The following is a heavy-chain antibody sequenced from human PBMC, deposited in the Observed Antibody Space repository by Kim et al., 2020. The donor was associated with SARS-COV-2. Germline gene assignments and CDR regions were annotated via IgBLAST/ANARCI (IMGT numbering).Heavy chain of an antibody. Sequence: SVKVSCKASGGTFSSYAISWVRQAPGQGLEWMGRIIPILGIANYAQKFQGRVTITADKSTSTAYMELSSLRSEDTAVYYCAKGYGSGSVNYWGQGTLVTVSS. CDR1: GGTFSSYA. D-gene: IGHD3-10*01. CDR3: AKGYGSGSVNY. V-gene: IGHV1-69*04. CDR2: IIPILGIA. J-gene: IGHJ4*02.